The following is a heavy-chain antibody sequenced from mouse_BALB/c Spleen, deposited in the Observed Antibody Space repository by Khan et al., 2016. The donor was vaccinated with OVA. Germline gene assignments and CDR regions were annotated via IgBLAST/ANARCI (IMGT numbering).Heavy chain of an antibody. CDR2: IWAGGSK. V-gene: IGHV2-9*02. CDR1: GFSLTSYG. CDR3: ARDTTATPY. D-gene: IGHD1-2*01. J-gene: IGHJ3*01. Sequence: QMQLEESGPGLVAPSQSLSITCTVSGFSLTSYGVHWVRQPPGKGLEWLGIIWAGGSKNYNSALMSRLSISKDNSKSQVFLKMNSLQTDDTAMYYCARDTTATPYWGQGTLVTVSA.